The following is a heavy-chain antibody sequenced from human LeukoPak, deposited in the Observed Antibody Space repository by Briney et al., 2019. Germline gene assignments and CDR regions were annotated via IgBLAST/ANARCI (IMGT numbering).Heavy chain of an antibody. CDR2: INHSGST. CDR1: GGSFSGYY. CDR3: VRDQQRRSYNWFDP. V-gene: IGHV4-34*01. J-gene: IGHJ5*02. D-gene: IGHD6-25*01. Sequence: PSETLSLTCAVYGGSFSGYYWSWIRQPPGKGLEWIGEINHSGSTNYNPSLKSRVTISVDTSKNQFSLKLSSVTAADTAVYYCVRDQQRRSYNWFDPWGQGNLVTVSS.